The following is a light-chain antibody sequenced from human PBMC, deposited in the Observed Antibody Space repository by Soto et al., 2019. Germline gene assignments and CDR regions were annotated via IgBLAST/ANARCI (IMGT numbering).Light chain of an antibody. CDR3: QQRSNWPLS. J-gene: IGKJ4*01. CDR1: QSVSSY. Sequence: EIVLTQSPATLSLSPGEIATLSCRASQSVSSYLAWYQQKPGQAPRLLIYDASNRATGIPARFSGSGSGTDFTVTISSLEPEDCAVYYCQQRSNWPLSFGGGTKVDIK. V-gene: IGKV3-11*01. CDR2: DAS.